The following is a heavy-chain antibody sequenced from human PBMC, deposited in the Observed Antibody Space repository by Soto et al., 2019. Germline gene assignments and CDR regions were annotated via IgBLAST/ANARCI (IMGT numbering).Heavy chain of an antibody. D-gene: IGHD2-2*01. CDR2: ISSSSSTI. J-gene: IGHJ6*02. CDR1: GFTFSSYS. CDR3: ASFWCSSTSCGYYYYYGMDV. Sequence: HPGGSLRLSCAASGFTFSSYSMNWVRQAPGKGLEWVSYISSSSSTIYYADSVKGRFTISRDNAKNTLYLQMNSLRAEDTAVYYCASFWCSSTSCGYYYYYGMDVWGQGTTVTVSS. V-gene: IGHV3-48*01.